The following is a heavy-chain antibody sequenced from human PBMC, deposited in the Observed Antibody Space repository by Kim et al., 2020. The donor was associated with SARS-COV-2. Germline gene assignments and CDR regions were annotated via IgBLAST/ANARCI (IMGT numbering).Heavy chain of an antibody. D-gene: IGHD2-15*01. Sequence: ASVKVSCKASGYSFTAYTIHWVRQAPGQRLEWMGWINAANGNTEFSQKFQGIVTSSRDTSATTVHMEMSNLKSEDTAVYYCARGAYCRGGICFPPGGYWGQGTLVTVSS. V-gene: IGHV1-3*01. J-gene: IGHJ4*02. CDR2: INAANGNT. CDR3: ARGAYCRGGICFPPGGY. CDR1: GYSFTAYT.